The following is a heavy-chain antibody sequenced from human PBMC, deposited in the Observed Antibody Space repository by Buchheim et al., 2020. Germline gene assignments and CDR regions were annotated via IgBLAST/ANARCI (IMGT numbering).Heavy chain of an antibody. Sequence: QVQLLQSGAEVRKAGASVKVSCKTSRYALSRYAMHWVRQVPGQSLEWMGWINGGNGYTKYSPKFQGRVTITRDTSASTVSLELSSLTSEDTAVYYCARDRSSVHYEYNDYWGQGTL. CDR3: ARDRSSVHYEYNDY. D-gene: IGHD3-22*01. CDR1: RYALSRYA. J-gene: IGHJ4*02. V-gene: IGHV1-3*01. CDR2: INGGNGYT.